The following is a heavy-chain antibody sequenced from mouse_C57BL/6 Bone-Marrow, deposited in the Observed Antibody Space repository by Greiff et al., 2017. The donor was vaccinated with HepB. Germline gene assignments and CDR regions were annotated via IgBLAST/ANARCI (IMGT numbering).Heavy chain of an antibody. V-gene: IGHV3-6*01. CDR1: GYSITSGYC. Sequence: DVQLVESGPGLVKPSQSLSLTCSVTGYSITSGYCWNWIRQFPGNKLEWMGYISYDGSNNYNPSLKNRISITRDTSKNQSFLKLNSVTTEDTATYYCARDSFDVWGTGTTVTVSS. CDR2: ISYDGSN. CDR3: ARDSFDV. J-gene: IGHJ1*03.